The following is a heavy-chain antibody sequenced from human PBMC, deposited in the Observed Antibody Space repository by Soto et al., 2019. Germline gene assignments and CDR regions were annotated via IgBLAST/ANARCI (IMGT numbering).Heavy chain of an antibody. V-gene: IGHV3-66*01. Sequence: EVQLVESGGGLVQPGGSLRLSCAASGFTVSSYYMSWVRQAPGKGLEWVSVIYSGGSTYYADSVKGRFTIPRDNSKNTLNLQMSGLRADDTAVDYCARDGAKGIPDVWGKGTTVTVSS. CDR3: ARDGAKGIPDV. D-gene: IGHD5-18*01. CDR1: GFTVSSYY. CDR2: IYSGGST. J-gene: IGHJ6*04.